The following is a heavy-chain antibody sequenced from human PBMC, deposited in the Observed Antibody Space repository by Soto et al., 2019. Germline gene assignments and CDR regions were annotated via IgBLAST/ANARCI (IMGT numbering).Heavy chain of an antibody. J-gene: IGHJ4*02. CDR1: GYTFTSDA. V-gene: IGHV1-3*01. CDR3: ARDGHSVTNYFDY. D-gene: IGHD4-17*01. CDR2: INPGNGNA. Sequence: ASVKVSCKTSGYTFTSDALHWVRVAPGQRLEWMGWINPGNGNAQCSQKFQDRVTITRDTSASIAYMEVSSLRSEDTAVHFCARDGHSVTNYFDYWGQGTLVTVSS.